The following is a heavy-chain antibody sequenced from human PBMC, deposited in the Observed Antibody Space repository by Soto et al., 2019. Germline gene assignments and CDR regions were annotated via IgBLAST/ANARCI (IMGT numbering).Heavy chain of an antibody. D-gene: IGHD6-13*01. J-gene: IGHJ5*02. CDR2: ISSSGDYT. V-gene: IGHV3-21*01. CDR3: ARETGYTTTWTNWFDP. Sequence: GGSLRLSCAASGFTFSSYTMNWVRQAPGKGLEWVSSISSSGDYTYYADSMKGRVTISRDNAKNSLYLRVTSLRAEDTAFYYCARETGYTTTWTNWFDPWGQGTLVTVSS. CDR1: GFTFSSYT.